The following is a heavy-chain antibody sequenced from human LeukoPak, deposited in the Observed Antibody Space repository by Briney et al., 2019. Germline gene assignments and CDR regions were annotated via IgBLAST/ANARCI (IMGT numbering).Heavy chain of an antibody. Sequence: ASVKLSCKASGYTFTGYYMHWVRQAPAPGLEWMGWINPNSGGTNYAQKFQGRVTMTRDTSISTAYMELSRLRSDDTAVYCCARDHVRGEDYWGQGTLVTVSS. V-gene: IGHV1-2*02. CDR3: ARDHVRGEDY. J-gene: IGHJ4*02. D-gene: IGHD3-10*01. CDR1: GYTFTGYY. CDR2: INPNSGGT.